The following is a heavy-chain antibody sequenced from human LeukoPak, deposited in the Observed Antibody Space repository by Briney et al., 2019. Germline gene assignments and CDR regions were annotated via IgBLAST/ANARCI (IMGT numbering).Heavy chain of an antibody. CDR2: ITSSGSST. Sequence: GGSLRLSCAASGFIFYSYAVHWVRQAPGRGLEYVSAITSSGSSTFYANSVKGRFTISRDNSKNTLYLQMGSLRPDDMAVYYCTRGPGYDYVWGSYRADYWGQGILVTVSS. J-gene: IGHJ4*02. V-gene: IGHV3-64*01. D-gene: IGHD3-16*02. CDR3: TRGPGYDYVWGSYRADY. CDR1: GFIFYSYA.